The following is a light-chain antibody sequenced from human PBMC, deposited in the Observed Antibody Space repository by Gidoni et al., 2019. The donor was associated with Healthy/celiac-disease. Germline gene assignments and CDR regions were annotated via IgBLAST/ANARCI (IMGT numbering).Light chain of an antibody. J-gene: IGKJ2*01. CDR2: DAS. Sequence: EIVLTQSPATLSLSPGERATLSCRASQSVSSYLAWYQQKPGQAPRLLIYDASNRATGIPARFSGSGSGTDFTLTISSLEPEDFAVYYCQQRSNWQGYTFGQXTKLEIK. CDR1: QSVSSY. V-gene: IGKV3-11*01. CDR3: QQRSNWQGYT.